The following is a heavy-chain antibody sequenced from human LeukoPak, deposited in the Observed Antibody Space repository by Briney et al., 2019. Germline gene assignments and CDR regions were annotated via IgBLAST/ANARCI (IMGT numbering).Heavy chain of an antibody. V-gene: IGHV3-48*03. Sequence: GGSLRLSCAASGFTFSSYEMNWVRQAPGKGLEWVSYISSSGSTINFADSVKGRFTISGDNAKNSLFLQMNSLRAEDTAVYYCARETYILGAQPLDYWGQGTLVTVSS. CDR3: ARETYILGAQPLDY. CDR2: ISSSGSTI. D-gene: IGHD1-26*01. CDR1: GFTFSSYE. J-gene: IGHJ4*02.